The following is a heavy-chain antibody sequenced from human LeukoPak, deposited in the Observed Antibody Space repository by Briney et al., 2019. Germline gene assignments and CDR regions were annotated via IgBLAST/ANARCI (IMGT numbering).Heavy chain of an antibody. J-gene: IGHJ3*02. CDR2: IYSGGST. Sequence: PGGSLRLSCAASGFTVSSNYMSWVRQAPGKGLEWVSVIYSGGSTYYADSVKGRFTISRDNSKNTLYLQMNSLRAEDTAVYYCARDGRYCSSTSCLEAFDIWGQGTMVTVSS. V-gene: IGHV3-66*02. D-gene: IGHD2-2*01. CDR1: GFTVSSNY. CDR3: ARDGRYCSSTSCLEAFDI.